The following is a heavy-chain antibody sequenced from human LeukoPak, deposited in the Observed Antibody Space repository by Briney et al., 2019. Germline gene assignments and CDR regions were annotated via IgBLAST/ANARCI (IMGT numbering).Heavy chain of an antibody. Sequence: GGSLRLSCAASGFTFSSYGMHWVRQAPGKGLEWVAVISYDGSNKYYADSVKGRFTISRDNSKNTLYLQMNSLRAEDTAVYYCAKGGGAYFYEFDYWGQGTVVIVSS. V-gene: IGHV3-30*18. D-gene: IGHD3-22*01. CDR3: AKGGGAYFYEFDY. CDR1: GFTFSSYG. J-gene: IGHJ4*02. CDR2: ISYDGSNK.